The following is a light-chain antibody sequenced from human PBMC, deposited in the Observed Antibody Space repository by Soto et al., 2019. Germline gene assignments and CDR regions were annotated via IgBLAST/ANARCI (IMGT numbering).Light chain of an antibody. CDR2: WAS. CDR1: QSLLYRSKNKDY. Sequence: DIIMTQSPESLAVSLGERATINCKSSQSLLYRSKNKDYLAWYQQKPGQPPRLLIYWASTRESGVSDRFSGSGSGTDFTLTVTSMQAEDVAVYYFQQYFNTPWTFGQVTKVEIK. V-gene: IGKV4-1*01. CDR3: QQYFNTPWT. J-gene: IGKJ1*01.